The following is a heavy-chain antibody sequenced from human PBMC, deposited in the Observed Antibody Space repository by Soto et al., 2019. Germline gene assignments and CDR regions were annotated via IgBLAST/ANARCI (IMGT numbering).Heavy chain of an antibody. J-gene: IGHJ6*03. D-gene: IGHD3-10*01. CDR3: ARVRWFGEYSNRGNYYYYMDV. CDR2: IYYSGST. Sequence: SETLSLICTVSGGSISSYYWSWIRQPPGKGLEWIGYIYYSGSTNYNPSLKSRVTISVDTSKNQFSLKLSSVTAADTAVYYCARVRWFGEYSNRGNYYYYMDVWGKGTTVTVSS. V-gene: IGHV4-59*01. CDR1: GGSISSYY.